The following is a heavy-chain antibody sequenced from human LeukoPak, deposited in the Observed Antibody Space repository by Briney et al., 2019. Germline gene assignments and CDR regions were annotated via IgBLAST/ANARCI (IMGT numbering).Heavy chain of an antibody. CDR3: ATGLYGDILTGYYTEQRWFDP. CDR1: GYTLTELS. V-gene: IGHV1-24*01. Sequence: ASVKVSCKVSGYTLTELSMHWVRQAPGKGLEWVGGFDPEDGETIYAQKFQGRVTMTEDTSTDTAYMELSSLRSEDTAVYYCATGLYGDILTGYYTEQRWFDPWGQGTLVTVSS. CDR2: FDPEDGET. D-gene: IGHD3-9*01. J-gene: IGHJ5*02.